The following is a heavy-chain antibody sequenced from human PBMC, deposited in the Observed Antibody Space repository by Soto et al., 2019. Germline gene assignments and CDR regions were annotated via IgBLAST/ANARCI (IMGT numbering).Heavy chain of an antibody. CDR2: ISYDGSNK. V-gene: IGHV3-30-3*01. CDR1: GFTFSSYA. J-gene: IGHJ4*02. Sequence: GGSLRLSCAASGFTFSSYAMHWVRQAPGKGLEWVAVISYDGSNKYYADSVKGRFTISRDNSKNTLYLQMNSLRAEDTAVYYCARDIRLYPGLGYYFDYWGQGTLVTVS. CDR3: ARDIRLYPGLGYYFDY. D-gene: IGHD3-16*02.